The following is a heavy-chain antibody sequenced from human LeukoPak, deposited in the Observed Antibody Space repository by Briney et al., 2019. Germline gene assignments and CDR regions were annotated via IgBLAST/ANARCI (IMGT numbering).Heavy chain of an antibody. CDR3: ARATRIQLWYDAFDI. V-gene: IGHV4-38-2*02. CDR1: GYSISSGYY. CDR2: IYHSGST. Sequence: SETLSLTCTVSGYSISSGYYWGWIRQPPGKGLGWIGSIYHSGSTYYNPSLKSRVTISVDTSKNQFSLKLSSVTAADTAVYYCARATRIQLWYDAFDIWGQGTMVTVSS. J-gene: IGHJ3*02. D-gene: IGHD5-18*01.